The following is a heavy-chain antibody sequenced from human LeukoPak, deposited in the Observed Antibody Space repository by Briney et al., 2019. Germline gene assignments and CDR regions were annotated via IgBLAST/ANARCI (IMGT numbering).Heavy chain of an antibody. Sequence: PGGSLRLSCAASGFTFSSYWMHWVRQAPGKGLVWVSRINSDGSSTSYADSVKGRFTISRDNSKNTLYLQMNSLRAEDTAVYYCAKGSYQAGKDAFDIWGQGTMVTVSS. CDR1: GFTFSSYW. J-gene: IGHJ3*02. V-gene: IGHV3-74*01. D-gene: IGHD6-13*01. CDR2: INSDGSST. CDR3: AKGSYQAGKDAFDI.